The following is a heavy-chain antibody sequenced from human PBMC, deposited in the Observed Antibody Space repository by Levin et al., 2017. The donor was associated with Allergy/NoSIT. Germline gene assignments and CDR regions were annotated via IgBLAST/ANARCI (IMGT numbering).Heavy chain of an antibody. J-gene: IGHJ5*02. Sequence: LRLSCAVSGGSISSGGYSWSWIRQPPGKGLEWIGYIYHSGSTYYNPSLKSRVTISVDRSKNQFSLKLSSVTAADTAVYYCARDTQGWFDPWGQGTLVTVSS. V-gene: IGHV4-30-2*01. CDR3: ARDTQGWFDP. CDR1: GGSISSGGYS. CDR2: IYHSGST.